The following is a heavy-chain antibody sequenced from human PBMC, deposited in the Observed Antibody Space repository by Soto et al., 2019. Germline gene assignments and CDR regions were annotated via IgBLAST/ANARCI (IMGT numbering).Heavy chain of an antibody. CDR1: GFTFSSYV. CDR3: AKEGVQLERRCGMDV. V-gene: IGHV3-30*18. J-gene: IGHJ6*02. Sequence: AGGSLRLSCAASGFTFSSYVMHWVRQAPGKGLEWVAVISYDGSNKYYADSVKGRFTISRDNSKNTLYLQMNSLRAEDTAVYYCAKEGVQLERRCGMDVWGQGTSVTVSS. D-gene: IGHD1-1*01. CDR2: ISYDGSNK.